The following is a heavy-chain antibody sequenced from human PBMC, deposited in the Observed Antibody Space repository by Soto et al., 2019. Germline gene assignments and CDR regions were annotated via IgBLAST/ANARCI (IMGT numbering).Heavy chain of an antibody. J-gene: IGHJ5*02. CDR1: GFSVSINY. CDR3: ASIAVAEGFDP. CDR2: INADGSS. Sequence: EVQLVETGGDLIQPGGSLRLSCAASGFSVSINYMSWVRQAPGKGLEWVSIINADGSSYYADSVKGRFTISSDNSKNTVDLQMNSLRAEDTAVYYCASIAVAEGFDPWGQGTLVTVSS. D-gene: IGHD6-19*01. V-gene: IGHV3-53*02.